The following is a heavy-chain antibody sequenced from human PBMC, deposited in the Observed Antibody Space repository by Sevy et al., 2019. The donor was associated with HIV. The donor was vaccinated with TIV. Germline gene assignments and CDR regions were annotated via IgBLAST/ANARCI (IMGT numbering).Heavy chain of an antibody. CDR1: GFTFSSYA. Sequence: GGSLRLSCAASGFTFSSYAMSWVRQAPGKGLEWVSAISGSGGSTYYADSVKGRFTISRDNSKNTLYLQMNSLRAEDTAVYYCAKSRLSDFWSGIDAFDIWGQRTMVTVSS. D-gene: IGHD3-3*01. J-gene: IGHJ3*02. V-gene: IGHV3-23*01. CDR2: ISGSGGST. CDR3: AKSRLSDFWSGIDAFDI.